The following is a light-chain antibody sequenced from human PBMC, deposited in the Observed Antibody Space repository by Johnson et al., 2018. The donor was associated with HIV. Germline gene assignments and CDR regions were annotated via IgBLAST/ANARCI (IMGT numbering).Light chain of an antibody. Sequence: QSVLTQPPSVSAAPGQRVTISCSGSSSNIGNNYVSWYQHLPGTAPKLLIYDNDKRPSGIPDRFSGSKSGTSATLVITGLQTGDEADYYCGTWDSGLSGGLYLFGPGTKVTVL. J-gene: IGLJ1*01. V-gene: IGLV1-51*01. CDR3: GTWDSGLSGGLYL. CDR2: DND. CDR1: SSNIGNNY.